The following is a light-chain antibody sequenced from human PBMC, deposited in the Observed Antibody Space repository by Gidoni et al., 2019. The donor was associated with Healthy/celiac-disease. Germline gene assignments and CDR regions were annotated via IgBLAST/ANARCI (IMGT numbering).Light chain of an antibody. J-gene: IGLJ1*01. V-gene: IGLV2-14*01. CDR3: SSYTSSSTPLYV. CDR2: EVS. Sequence: QSALTQPASVSGSPGQSITISCTATSSDVGGYNYVSWYHQHPGKAPKLMIYEVSNRPSGVSNRFSGSKSGNTASLTISGLQAEDEADYYCSSYTSSSTPLYVFGTGTKVTVL. CDR1: SSDVGGYNY.